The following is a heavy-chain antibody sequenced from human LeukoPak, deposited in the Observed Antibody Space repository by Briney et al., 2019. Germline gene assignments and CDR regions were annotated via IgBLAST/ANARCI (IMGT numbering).Heavy chain of an antibody. CDR1: GFTFSSYS. Sequence: GGSLRLSCAASGFTFSSYSINWVRQAPGKGLEWVSSISGTSSYIYYADSVKGRFTISRDNSKNTLFLQMNSLRVEDTAVYYCANDEGCSGDNCYSGSQLIGHWGQGTLVTVSS. CDR2: ISGTSSYI. V-gene: IGHV3-21*04. J-gene: IGHJ4*02. D-gene: IGHD2-15*01. CDR3: ANDEGCSGDNCYSGSQLIGH.